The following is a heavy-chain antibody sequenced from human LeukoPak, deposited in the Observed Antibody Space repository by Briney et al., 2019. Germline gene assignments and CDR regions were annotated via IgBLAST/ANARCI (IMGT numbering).Heavy chain of an antibody. CDR2: IYYSGST. V-gene: IGHV4-39*01. CDR3: ARPAAGTDFWYFDL. J-gene: IGHJ2*01. D-gene: IGHD6-13*01. Sequence: SETLSLTCTVSGGYISRSSHYWGWIRQPPGKGLEWIGSIYYSGSTYYNPSLKSRVTISIDTSKNQFSLKLSSVTAADTAVYYCARPAAGTDFWYFDLWGRGTLVTVSS. CDR1: GGYISRSSHY.